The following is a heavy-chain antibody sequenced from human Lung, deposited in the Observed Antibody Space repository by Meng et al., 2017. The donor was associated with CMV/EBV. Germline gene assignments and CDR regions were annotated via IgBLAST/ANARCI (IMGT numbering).Heavy chain of an antibody. V-gene: IGHV1-69*10. CDR2: INPILSMA. CDR3: ARDFKTRRGIFGTVSGGYYGMDA. Sequence: SVKVSXKAPGGTFDNYAISWVRQAPGQGLEWMGGINPILSMATYPQRFQGRVTITADKSTTTAYMELSSLRSEDTALYYCARDFKTRRGIFGTVSGGYYGMDAWGQGNXVNGSS. J-gene: IGHJ6*02. D-gene: IGHD3-3*01. CDR1: GGTFDNYA.